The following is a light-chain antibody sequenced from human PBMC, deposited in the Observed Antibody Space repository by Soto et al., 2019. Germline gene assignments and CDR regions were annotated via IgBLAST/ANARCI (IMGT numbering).Light chain of an antibody. CDR1: QSLLHSNGYND. CDR3: MQALQTSWT. Sequence: DIVMTRSPLSLPVTRGEPASISCRSSQSLLHSNGYNDLDWYLQKPGQSPQLLIYLGSNRASGVPDRFSGSGSGTDFTLKISRVEAEDVGVYYCMQALQTSWTFGQGTKVEIK. CDR2: LGS. J-gene: IGKJ1*01. V-gene: IGKV2-28*01.